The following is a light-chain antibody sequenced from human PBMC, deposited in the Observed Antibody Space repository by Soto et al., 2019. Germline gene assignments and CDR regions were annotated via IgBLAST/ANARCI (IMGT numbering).Light chain of an antibody. CDR3: SSYTSSSKV. CDR1: SSDVGGYNY. CDR2: DVS. Sequence: QSALTQPASVSGSPGQSITISCTGTSSDVGGYNYVSWYHQHPGKAPKLMIYDVSNRPSGVSNRFSGSKSGNTASLTISGLQAEDEADYYCSSYTSSSKVFGGGTKVTVL. J-gene: IGLJ2*01. V-gene: IGLV2-14*01.